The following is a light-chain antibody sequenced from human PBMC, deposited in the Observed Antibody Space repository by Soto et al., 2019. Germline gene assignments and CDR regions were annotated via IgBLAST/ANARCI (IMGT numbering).Light chain of an antibody. J-gene: IGKJ4*01. CDR2: GAS. CDR3: QQYGSSRLT. CDR1: QSLNSNY. Sequence: EIVLTQSPGTLSLSPGERATLSCRASQSLNSNYLAWYQQKVGQAPRLLIYGASSRAAGIPDRFSGSGSGTDFTLTISRLEPEDFAVYYCQQYGSSRLTFGGGTKVEIK. V-gene: IGKV3-20*01.